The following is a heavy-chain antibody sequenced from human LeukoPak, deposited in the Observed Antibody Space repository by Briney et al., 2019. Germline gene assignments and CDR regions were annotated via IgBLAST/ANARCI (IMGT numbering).Heavy chain of an antibody. V-gene: IGHV4-59*01. CDR2: IYYSGST. D-gene: IGHD1-26*01. CDR3: ARDPSGSYFDWFDP. CDR1: GGSISSYY. J-gene: IGHJ5*02. Sequence: KPSETLSLTCTVSGGSISSYYWSWIRQPPGKGLEWIGYIYYSGSTNYNPSLKCRVTISVDTSKNQFSLKLSSVTAADTAVYYCARDPSGSYFDWFDPWGQGTLVTVSS.